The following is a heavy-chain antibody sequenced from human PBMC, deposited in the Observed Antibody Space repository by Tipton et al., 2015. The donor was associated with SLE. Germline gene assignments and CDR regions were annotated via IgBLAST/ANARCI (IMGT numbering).Heavy chain of an antibody. D-gene: IGHD5-12*01. Sequence: QLVQSGGGVVQPGRSLRLSCAASGFTFSSYGMHWVRQAPGKGLEWVGLIRRKSDGGTTEYAASVKDRFTISRDDSKSIAYLQMVSLKTEDTALYFCTRADSAYDLQFFDFWGQGSLVTVSS. CDR2: IRRKSDGGTT. J-gene: IGHJ4*02. CDR1: GFTFSSYG. V-gene: IGHV3-49*04. CDR3: TRADSAYDLQFFDF.